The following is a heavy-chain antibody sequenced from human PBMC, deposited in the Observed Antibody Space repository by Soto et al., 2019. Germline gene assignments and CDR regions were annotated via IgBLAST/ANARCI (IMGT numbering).Heavy chain of an antibody. V-gene: IGHV4-39*01. CDR1: GGSVSSSSYY. Sequence: SETLSLTCTVSGGSVSSSSYYWGWVRQPPGKGLEWIGSVYYSGSTYYNPSLESRVTISVDKSKNQFSLKLMSLSAADTAVYYCARLGGYDYYFDYWGQGTLVTVSS. D-gene: IGHD5-12*01. CDR3: ARLGGYDYYFDY. CDR2: VYYSGST. J-gene: IGHJ4*02.